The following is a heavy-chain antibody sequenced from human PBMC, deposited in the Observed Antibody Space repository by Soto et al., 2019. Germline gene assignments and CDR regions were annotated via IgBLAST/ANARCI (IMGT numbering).Heavy chain of an antibody. Sequence: GASVKVSCKASGYTFTSYGISWVRQAPGQGLEWMGWISAYNGNTNYAQKLQGRVTMTTDTSTSTAYMELRSLRSDDTAVYNCAREGLTPFSSGWYYFDYWGEGTLVTVSS. CDR3: AREGLTPFSSGWYYFDY. D-gene: IGHD6-19*01. CDR1: GYTFTSYG. V-gene: IGHV1-18*01. CDR2: ISAYNGNT. J-gene: IGHJ4*02.